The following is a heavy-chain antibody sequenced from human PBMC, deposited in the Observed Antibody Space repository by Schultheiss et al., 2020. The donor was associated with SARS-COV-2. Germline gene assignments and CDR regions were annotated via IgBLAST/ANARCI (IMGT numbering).Heavy chain of an antibody. D-gene: IGHD4-17*01. V-gene: IGHV3-21*03. Sequence: GGSLRLSCAASGFTFSSYSMNWVRQAPGKGLEWVSSISSSSSYIYYADSVKGRFTISRDNAKNSLYLQMNSLRAEDTAVYYCTTGTVTTFSHWSLAYYYYGMDVWGQGTTVTVSS. CDR3: TTGTVTTFSHWSLAYYYYGMDV. CDR2: ISSSSSYI. CDR1: GFTFSSYS. J-gene: IGHJ6*02.